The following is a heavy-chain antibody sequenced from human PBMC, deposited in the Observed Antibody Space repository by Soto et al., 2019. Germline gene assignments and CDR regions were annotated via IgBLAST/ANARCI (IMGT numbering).Heavy chain of an antibody. D-gene: IGHD6-19*01. CDR3: ARAATHIAVESFDY. CDR2: IKQDGSEK. J-gene: IGHJ4*02. CDR1: GFTFSSYW. Sequence: EVQLVESGGGLVQPGGSLRLSCAASGFTFSSYWMSWVRQAPGKGLEWVANIKQDGSEKYYVDSVKGRFTISRDNAKNSLYLQMNSLRAEDTAVYYCARAATHIAVESFDYWGQGTLVTVSS. V-gene: IGHV3-7*03.